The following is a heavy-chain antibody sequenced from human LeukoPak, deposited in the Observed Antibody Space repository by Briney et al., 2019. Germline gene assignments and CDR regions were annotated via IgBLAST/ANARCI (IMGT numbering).Heavy chain of an antibody. V-gene: IGHV1-18*04. CDR2: ISAYNGNT. CDR1: GYTFTGYY. CDR3: ARGTYYYDSSGYYGY. J-gene: IGHJ4*02. D-gene: IGHD3-22*01. Sequence: ASVKVSCKASGYTFTGYYMHWVRQAPGQGLEWMGWISAYNGNTNYAQKLQGRVTMTTDTSTSTAYMELRSLRSDDTAVYYCARGTYYYDSSGYYGYWGQGTLVTVSS.